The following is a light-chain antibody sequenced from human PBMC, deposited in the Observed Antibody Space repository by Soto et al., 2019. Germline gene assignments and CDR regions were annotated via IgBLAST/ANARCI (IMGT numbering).Light chain of an antibody. CDR1: QSIGTK. V-gene: IGKV3-15*01. Sequence: EVVMTQSPATLSVSPGDRAILSCSASQSIGTKVAWYQQRPGQAPRLLIYGASTRAADIPARFSGSGSGTEFPLSISSLQSDDFAVYYCQQYNRWTSITFGQGTRL. CDR3: QQYNRWTSIT. CDR2: GAS. J-gene: IGKJ5*01.